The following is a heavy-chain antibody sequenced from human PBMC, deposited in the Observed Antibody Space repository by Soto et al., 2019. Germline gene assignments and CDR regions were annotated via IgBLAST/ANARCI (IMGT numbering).Heavy chain of an antibody. D-gene: IGHD3-16*02. CDR2: MNPNSGNT. CDR1: GYTFTSYD. CDR3: AKDLLRVWGSYRFAFDI. Sequence: ASVKVSCKASGYTFTSYDINWVRQATGQGLEWMGWMNPNSGNTGYAQKFQGRVTMTRNTSISTAYMELSSLRSEDTAVYYCAKDLLRVWGSYRFAFDIWGQGTMVTVSS. V-gene: IGHV1-8*01. J-gene: IGHJ3*02.